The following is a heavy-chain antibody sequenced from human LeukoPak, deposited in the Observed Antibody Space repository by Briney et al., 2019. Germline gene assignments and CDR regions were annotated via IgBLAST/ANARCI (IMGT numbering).Heavy chain of an antibody. V-gene: IGHV4-39*01. D-gene: IGHD4-11*01. Sequence: SETLSLTCTVSGGSISSSSYYWGWIRQPPGKGLEWIGSIYYSGSTYYNPSLKSRVTISVDTSKNQFSLKLSSVTAADTAVYYCASRTRMTTVFSFDYWGREPWSPSPQ. CDR3: ASRTRMTTVFSFDY. J-gene: IGHJ4*02. CDR2: IYYSGST. CDR1: GGSISSSSYY.